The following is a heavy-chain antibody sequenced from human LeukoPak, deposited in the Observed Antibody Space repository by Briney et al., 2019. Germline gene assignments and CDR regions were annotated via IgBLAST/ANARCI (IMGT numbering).Heavy chain of an antibody. CDR2: ISGSGNYT. CDR1: GFSFSSYG. D-gene: IGHD6-13*01. Sequence: GGSLRLSCAASGFSFSSYGMSWVRQAPGKGLEWVSRISGSGNYTFYADSVRGRFTISRDNSKNTLYLQMNSLRAEDTAVYYCAKDGIRYGIAAAGREDYWGQGTPVTVSS. CDR3: AKDGIRYGIAAAGREDY. J-gene: IGHJ4*02. V-gene: IGHV3-23*01.